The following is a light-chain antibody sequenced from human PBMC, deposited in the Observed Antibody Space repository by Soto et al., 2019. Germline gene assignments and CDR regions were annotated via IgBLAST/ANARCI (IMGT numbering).Light chain of an antibody. CDR1: QSVRSTY. J-gene: IGKJ4*01. CDR2: GAS. V-gene: IGKV3-20*01. CDR3: HQYGNSPLT. Sequence: EIVLTQSPGTLSLSPGERATLSCRASQSVRSTYSAWYQQKPGQGPRLLIYGASSRATGIPDRFSGSGSGTDFNLTISRLEPEDFAVYYCHQYGNSPLTFGAGTKVEIK.